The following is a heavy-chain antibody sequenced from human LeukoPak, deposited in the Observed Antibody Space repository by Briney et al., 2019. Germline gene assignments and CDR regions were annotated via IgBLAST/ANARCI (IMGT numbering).Heavy chain of an antibody. V-gene: IGHV3-23*01. CDR2: ISNSGGST. CDR1: GFSFSDYD. J-gene: IGHJ4*02. D-gene: IGHD6-6*01. Sequence: GGSLRLSCSASGFSFSDYDMNWVRQAPGKGLEWVSGISNSGGSTYYADSVKGRFTTSRDNSKNTLYLQMNSLRAEDTAVYYCAKETSSSFDYWGQGTLVTVSS. CDR3: AKETSSSFDY.